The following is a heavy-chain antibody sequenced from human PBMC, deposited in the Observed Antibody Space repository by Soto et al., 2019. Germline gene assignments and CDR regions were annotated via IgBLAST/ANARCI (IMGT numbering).Heavy chain of an antibody. V-gene: IGHV4-39*01. J-gene: IGHJ4*02. CDR1: GGSISSSSYY. CDR3: ARQTYYYDSSGYFNFAPRSLG. CDR2: IYYSGST. Sequence: SETLSLTCTVSGGSISSSSYYWGWIRQPPGKGLEWIGSIYYSGSTYYNPSLKSRVTISVDTSKNQFSLKLSSVTAADTAVYYCARQTYYYDSSGYFNFAPRSLGWGQGTLVTVSS. D-gene: IGHD3-22*01.